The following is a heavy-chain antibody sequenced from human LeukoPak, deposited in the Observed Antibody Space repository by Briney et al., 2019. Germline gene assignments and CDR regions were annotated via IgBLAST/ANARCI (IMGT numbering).Heavy chain of an antibody. CDR1: GGSISSYY. CDR3: ARTHGPFYHSMDV. Sequence: SETLSLTCTVSGGSISSYYWSWIRQPAGKGLEWIGRIYYSGSTNYNPSLKSRVTISVDTSENQFSLKLSSVTAADTAVYYCARTHGPFYHSMDVWGTGTTVTVSS. J-gene: IGHJ6*03. D-gene: IGHD2-8*01. V-gene: IGHV4-4*07. CDR2: IYYSGST.